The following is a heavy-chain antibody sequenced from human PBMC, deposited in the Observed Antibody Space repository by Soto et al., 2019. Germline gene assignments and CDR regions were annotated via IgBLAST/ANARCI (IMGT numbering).Heavy chain of an antibody. CDR1: GFTFSNAW. J-gene: IGHJ6*02. Sequence: GGSLRLSCAASGFTFSNAWMNWVRQAPGKGLEWVANIKQDGSEKYYVDSVKGRFTISRDNAKNSLYLQMNNLRAEDMAVYYCARVYSISFRFYHYYPGRDVWGQGTTVTGS. CDR3: ARVYSISFRFYHYYPGRDV. CDR2: IKQDGSEK. D-gene: IGHD6-6*01. V-gene: IGHV3-7*01.